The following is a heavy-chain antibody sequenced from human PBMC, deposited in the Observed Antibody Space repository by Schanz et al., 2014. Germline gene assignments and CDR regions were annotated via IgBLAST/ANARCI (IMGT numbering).Heavy chain of an antibody. CDR1: GFTFSGSV. J-gene: IGHJ4*02. CDR3: ARDKGGYYPFDY. D-gene: IGHD3-3*01. Sequence: EVQLVESGGGLVQPGGSLRLSCVASGFTFSGSVMHWVRQAPGKGLEWVSAISGSGGDTYYADSVKGRFTISRDNSKNTLYLQMNSLTADDTAVYYCARDKGGYYPFDYWGRGTLVTVSS. CDR2: ISGSGGDT. V-gene: IGHV3-23*04.